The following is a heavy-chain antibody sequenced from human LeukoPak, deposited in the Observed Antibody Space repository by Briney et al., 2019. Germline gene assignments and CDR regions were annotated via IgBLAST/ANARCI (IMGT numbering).Heavy chain of an antibody. V-gene: IGHV4-59*01. CDR1: SGSITSYY. CDR3: ARVGSGYSTFYFDY. J-gene: IGHJ4*02. CDR2: IYYTGST. D-gene: IGHD3-3*01. Sequence: PSETLSLTCTVSSGSITSYYRTWIRQPPGKGLEWIGSIYYTGSTNYSPSLKGRVTILVDTSKNQFSLKMNSVTAADTALYYCARVGSGYSTFYFDYWGQGLLVTVSS.